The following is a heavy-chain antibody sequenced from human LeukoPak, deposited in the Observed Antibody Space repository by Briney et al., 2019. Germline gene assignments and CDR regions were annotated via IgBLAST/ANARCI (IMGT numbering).Heavy chain of an antibody. V-gene: IGHV4-34*01. D-gene: IGHD1-7*01. CDR1: GGSFSGYY. Sequence: PSEILSLTCAVYGGSFSGYYWSWIRQPPGKGLEWIGEINHSGSTNYNPSLKSRVTISVDTSKNQFSLKLSSVTAADTAVYYCARLPRFGTTTDYWGQGTLVTVSS. CDR2: INHSGST. CDR3: ARLPRFGTTTDY. J-gene: IGHJ4*02.